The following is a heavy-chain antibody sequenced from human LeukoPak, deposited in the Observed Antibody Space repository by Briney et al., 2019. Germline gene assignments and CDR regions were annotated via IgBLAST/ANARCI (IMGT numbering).Heavy chain of an antibody. CDR3: AKADRIVVVVAAVDY. V-gene: IGHV3-21*04. Sequence: GGSLRLSCAASGFPFSTYTMNWVRQAPGKGLEWVSSISSSSSYIYYADSVKGRFTISRDNSKNTLYLQMNSLRAEDTAVYYCAKADRIVVVVAAVDYWGQGTLVTVSS. CDR1: GFPFSTYT. J-gene: IGHJ4*02. D-gene: IGHD2-15*01. CDR2: ISSSSSYI.